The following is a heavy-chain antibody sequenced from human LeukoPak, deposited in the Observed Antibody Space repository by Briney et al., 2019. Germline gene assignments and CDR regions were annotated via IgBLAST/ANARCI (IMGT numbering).Heavy chain of an antibody. CDR1: GGSISSGGYY. J-gene: IGHJ4*02. D-gene: IGHD3-3*01. CDR3: ARGVVAIFGVVGGPYYFDY. Sequence: SQTLSLTCTVSGGSISSGGYYWSWIRQHPGKGLEWIGYIYYSGSTYYNPSLKSRVTISVDTSKNQFSLKLSSVTAADTAVYYCARGVVAIFGVVGGPYYFDYWGQGTLVTVS. CDR2: IYYSGST. V-gene: IGHV4-31*03.